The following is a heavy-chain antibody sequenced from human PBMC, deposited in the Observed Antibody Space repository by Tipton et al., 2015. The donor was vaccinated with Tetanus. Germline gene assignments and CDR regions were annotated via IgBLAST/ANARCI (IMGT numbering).Heavy chain of an antibody. V-gene: IGHV4-34*01. J-gene: IGHJ6*02. CDR1: GGSFSGYY. CDR3: ARDNRVPLRFGELLEFYYYYGMDV. CDR2: SNHSGST. D-gene: IGHD3-10*01. Sequence: GLVKPSETLSLTCAVYGGSFSGYYWSWIRQPPGKGLEWIGESNHSGSTNYSPSLKSRVTISVDTSKNLFSLKLSSVTAADTAVYYCARDNRVPLRFGELLEFYYYYGMDVWGQGTTVTVSS.